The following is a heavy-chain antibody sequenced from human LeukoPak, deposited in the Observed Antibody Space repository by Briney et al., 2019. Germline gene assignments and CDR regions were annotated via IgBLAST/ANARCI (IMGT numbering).Heavy chain of an antibody. V-gene: IGHV1-2*02. D-gene: IGHD3-10*01. Sequence: HWASVKVSCKASGYTFTGYYMHWVRQAPGQGLEWMGWINPNSGGANYAQKFQGRVTMTRDTSISTAYMELSRLRSDDTAAYYCARDLVVRGEYYYYYYMDVWGKGTTVTISS. J-gene: IGHJ6*03. CDR2: INPNSGGA. CDR1: GYTFTGYY. CDR3: ARDLVVRGEYYYYYYMDV.